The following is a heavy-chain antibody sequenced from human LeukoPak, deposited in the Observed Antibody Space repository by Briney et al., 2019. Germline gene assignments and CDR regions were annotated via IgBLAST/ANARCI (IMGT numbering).Heavy chain of an antibody. CDR2: INIDQSST. D-gene: IGHD3-22*01. J-gene: IGHJ4*02. Sequence: GGSLRLSCAASGFTFSSYWMHWVRQSPGKGLVWVSRINIDQSSTVYADSVKCRYTISRGNAKNTPYLQMNSLRSDDTAMYYFASLYDSSGFPFDYWGQGTLVTVSS. V-gene: IGHV3-74*01. CDR3: ASLYDSSGFPFDY. CDR1: GFTFSSYW.